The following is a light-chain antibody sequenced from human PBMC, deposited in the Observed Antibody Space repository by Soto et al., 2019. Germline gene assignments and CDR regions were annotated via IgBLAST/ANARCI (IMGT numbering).Light chain of an antibody. CDR1: RSVAYN. CDR3: QQYNDWPPYT. CDR2: GAS. V-gene: IGKV3-15*01. J-gene: IGKJ2*01. Sequence: EIVMTQSPTTLSVSPGERATLSCRASRSVAYNLAWYQQKPGQAPRLLIYGASTRATGVPARFSASGFGTDFTLTISSLQSEDFAIYYCQQYNDWPPYTFGQGTKLEIK.